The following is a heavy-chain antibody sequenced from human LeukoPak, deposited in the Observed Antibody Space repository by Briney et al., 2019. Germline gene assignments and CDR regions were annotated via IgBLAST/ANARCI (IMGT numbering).Heavy chain of an antibody. CDR2: MNPNSGNT. D-gene: IGHD3-10*01. J-gene: IGHJ6*02. CDR1: GYTFTSYD. CDR3: ARGEGELLWFGEFLVYDV. V-gene: IGHV1-8*01. Sequence: ASVKVSCKASGYTFTSYDINWVRQATGQGLEWMGWMNPNSGNTGYAQKFQGRVTMTRNTSISTAYMELSSLRSEDTAVYYCARGEGELLWFGEFLVYDVWGQGTTVTVSS.